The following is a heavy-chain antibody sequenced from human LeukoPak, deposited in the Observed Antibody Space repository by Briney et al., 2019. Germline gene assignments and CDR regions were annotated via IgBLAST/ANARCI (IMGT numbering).Heavy chain of an antibody. Sequence: SETLSLTCTVSGGSISSGSYYWSWIRQPAGKGLEWIGRIYTSGCTNYNPSLKSRVTISVDTSKNQFSLKLSSVTAADTAVYYCARGGELATTPHDYWGQGTLVTVSS. CDR1: GGSISSGSYY. D-gene: IGHD1-26*01. CDR3: ARGGELATTPHDY. V-gene: IGHV4-61*02. J-gene: IGHJ4*02. CDR2: IYTSGCT.